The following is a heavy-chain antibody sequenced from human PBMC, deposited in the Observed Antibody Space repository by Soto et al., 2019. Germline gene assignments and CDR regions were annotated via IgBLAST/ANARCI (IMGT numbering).Heavy chain of an antibody. J-gene: IGHJ6*03. D-gene: IGHD3-3*01. Sequence: QLQLQESGPGLVKPSETLSLTCTVSGGSISSSSYYWGWIRQPPGKGLEWIGRIYYSGSTYYNPSLKSRVTISVDTSKNQFSLKLSSVTAADTAVYYCARPGHDFWSGLLRTNYYYYYMDVWGKGTTVTVSS. CDR1: GGSISSSSYY. CDR3: ARPGHDFWSGLLRTNYYYYYMDV. CDR2: IYYSGST. V-gene: IGHV4-39*01.